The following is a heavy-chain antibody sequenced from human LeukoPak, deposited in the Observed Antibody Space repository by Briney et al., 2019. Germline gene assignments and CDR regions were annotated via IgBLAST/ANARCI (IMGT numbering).Heavy chain of an antibody. CDR2: MNIDGSEK. Sequence: AGGSLRLSCAASGLTFSSYWMGWVRQAPGKRLEWVANMNIDGSEKYYADSAKGRFTISRDNARNSVYLQVNSLRVEDTAVYYCARDPVEWELLLDYWGQGTLVTVSS. V-gene: IGHV3-7*01. J-gene: IGHJ4*02. D-gene: IGHD1-26*01. CDR1: GLTFSSYW. CDR3: ARDPVEWELLLDY.